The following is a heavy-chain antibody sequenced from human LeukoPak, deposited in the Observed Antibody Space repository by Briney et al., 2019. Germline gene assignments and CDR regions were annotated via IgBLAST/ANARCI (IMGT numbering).Heavy chain of an antibody. V-gene: IGHV4-39*01. CDR1: GGSISSSNYF. Sequence: PSETLSLTGTVSGGSISSSNYFWGWIRQPPGKGLEWIGNIYYSGSTYYNPSLKSRVTISVDTSKNQFSLQLSSVTVADTAVYYCARQLYSSATVWGQGTTVTVSS. D-gene: IGHD6-25*01. CDR2: IYYSGST. CDR3: ARQLYSSATV. J-gene: IGHJ6*02.